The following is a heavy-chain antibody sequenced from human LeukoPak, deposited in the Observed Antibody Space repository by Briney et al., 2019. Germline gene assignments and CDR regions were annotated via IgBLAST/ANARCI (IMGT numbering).Heavy chain of an antibody. CDR3: ARVGSSSWIYYYMDV. V-gene: IGHV4-34*01. Sequence: SETLSLTCAVYGGSFSGCYWSWIRQPPGKGLEWIGEINHSGSTNYNPSLKSRVTISVDTSKNQFSLKLSSVTAADTAVYYCARVGSSSWIYYYMDVWGKGTTVTVSS. CDR2: INHSGST. J-gene: IGHJ6*03. CDR1: GGSFSGCY. D-gene: IGHD6-13*01.